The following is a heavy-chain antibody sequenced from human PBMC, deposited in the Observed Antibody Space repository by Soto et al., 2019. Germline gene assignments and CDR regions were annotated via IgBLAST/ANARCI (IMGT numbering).Heavy chain of an antibody. CDR3: ARALREQWLATRGYFDY. Sequence: GASVKVSFKASGYTFTSYAMHCLRQAPRQRLEWMGWINAGNGNTKYSQKFQGRVTITRDTSASTAYTELSSLRSEDTAVYYCARALREQWLATRGYFDYWGQGTLVTVS. J-gene: IGHJ4*02. CDR1: GYTFTSYA. CDR2: INAGNGNT. D-gene: IGHD6-19*01. V-gene: IGHV1-3*01.